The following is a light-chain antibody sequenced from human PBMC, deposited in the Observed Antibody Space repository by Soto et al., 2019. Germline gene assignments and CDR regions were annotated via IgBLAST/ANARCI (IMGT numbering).Light chain of an antibody. CDR2: GAS. J-gene: IGKJ4*01. CDR3: QQYNNGPPLT. V-gene: IGKV3D-15*01. CDR1: QSVRSN. Sequence: EVVMTQSPATLAVSPGERATLSCRASQSVRSNLAWYQQKLGQAPRLLIFGASIRATDIPARFSGSGSGTEFTLTISSLQSEDFAVYYCQQYNNGPPLTFGGGTKVEIK.